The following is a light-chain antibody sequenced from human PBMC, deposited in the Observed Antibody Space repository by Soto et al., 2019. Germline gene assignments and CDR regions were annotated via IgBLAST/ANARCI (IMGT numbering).Light chain of an antibody. Sequence: DIQVTQSPSTLSASVGDRVTITCRASQSIGSWLAWYQQKPGRAPNLLIYRASSLESGVPSRFSGSGSGTEFTLTISSLQPDDFATYYCQQYNSYTWTFGQGTKVDIK. CDR1: QSIGSW. CDR3: QQYNSYTWT. CDR2: RAS. V-gene: IGKV1-5*03. J-gene: IGKJ1*01.